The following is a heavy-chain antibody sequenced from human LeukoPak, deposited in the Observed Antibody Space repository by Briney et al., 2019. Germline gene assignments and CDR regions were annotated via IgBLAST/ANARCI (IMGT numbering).Heavy chain of an antibody. J-gene: IGHJ4*02. D-gene: IGHD2-15*01. CDR3: ARGGSGYCSAGSCYPIDY. CDR1: GFTFSSYW. V-gene: IGHV3-74*01. CDR2: INSDGSST. Sequence: SGGSLRLSCAASGFTFSSYWMHWVRQAPGKGLVWVSHINSDGSSTSYADSVKGRFTISRDNAKNTLYLQMNSLRAEDTAVYYCARGGSGYCSAGSCYPIDYWGQGTLVTVSS.